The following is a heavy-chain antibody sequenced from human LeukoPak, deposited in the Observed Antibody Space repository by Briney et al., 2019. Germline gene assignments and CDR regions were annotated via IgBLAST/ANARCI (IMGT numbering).Heavy chain of an antibody. CDR2: IRSKAYGGTT. D-gene: IGHD6-13*01. J-gene: IGHJ5*02. V-gene: IGHV3-49*03. CDR3: TRRKGSTGAGTIWFDP. Sequence: PGRSLRLSCTASGFTFGDYAMSWFRQAPGKGLEWVGFIRSKAYGGTTEYAASVKGRFTISRDDSKSIAYLQMNSLKTEDTAVYYCTRRKGSTGAGTIWFDPWGQGTLVTVSS. CDR1: GFTFGDYA.